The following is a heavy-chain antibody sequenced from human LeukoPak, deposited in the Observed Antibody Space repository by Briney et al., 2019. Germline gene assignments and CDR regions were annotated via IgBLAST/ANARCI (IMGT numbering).Heavy chain of an antibody. J-gene: IGHJ4*02. D-gene: IGHD2-2*01. V-gene: IGHV3-74*01. CDR2: INGDGSRT. Sequence: RGSLRLSCAASGNYWVHWVRQAPGKGLVWVSHINGDGSRTTYADSVKGRFTISKDNAKNTVYLQMNNLRAEDTAVYYCVSFYETYWGRGTLVTVSS. CDR1: GNYW. CDR3: VSFYETY.